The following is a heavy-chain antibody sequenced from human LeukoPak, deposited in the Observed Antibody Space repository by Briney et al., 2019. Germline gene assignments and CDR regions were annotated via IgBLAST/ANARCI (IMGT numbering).Heavy chain of an antibody. CDR2: IYYSGST. CDR3: ARDGYYDNSELAFDI. CDR1: GGTISSYY. J-gene: IGHJ3*02. Sequence: SETLSLTCTGSGGTISSYYWSWLRQPPGKGLEWLGYIYYSGSTNYNPSLKSRVTISVDTSKNQFSLKLSSVTAADTAVYYCARDGYYDNSELAFDIWGQGTTVTVSS. D-gene: IGHD3-22*01. V-gene: IGHV4-59*01.